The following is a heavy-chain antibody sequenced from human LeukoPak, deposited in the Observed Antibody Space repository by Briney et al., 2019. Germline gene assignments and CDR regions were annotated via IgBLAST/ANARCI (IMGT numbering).Heavy chain of an antibody. D-gene: IGHD3-22*01. CDR1: GFTFSSYA. CDR2: ISYDGSNK. CDR3: ARVPLYDSSGYYYPH. V-gene: IGHV3-30-3*01. Sequence: GGSLRLSCVASGFTFSSYAMHWVRQAPGKGLEWVAVISYDGSNKYYADSVKGRFTISRDNSKNTLYLQMNSLRAEDTAVYYCARVPLYDSSGYYYPHWGQGTLVTVSS. J-gene: IGHJ1*01.